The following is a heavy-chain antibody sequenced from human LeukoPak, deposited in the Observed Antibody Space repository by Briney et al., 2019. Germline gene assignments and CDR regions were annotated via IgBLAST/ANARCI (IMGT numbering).Heavy chain of an antibody. CDR3: ARSSLKLWTYDS. Sequence: PGWSLRLSCAASGFPVSDYTSNCIRQSPGKWLEWVSVNYSGCSTYYADSVKGRFTISRDKSKNTLYLQMNSLRAEDTAVYYCARSSLKLWTYDSWGQGTLVTVSS. V-gene: IGHV3-66*01. CDR1: GFPVSDYT. D-gene: IGHD3-16*01. J-gene: IGHJ5*02. CDR2: NYSGCST.